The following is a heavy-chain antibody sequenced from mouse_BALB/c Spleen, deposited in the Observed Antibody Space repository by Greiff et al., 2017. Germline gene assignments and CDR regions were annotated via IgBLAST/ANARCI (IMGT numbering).Heavy chain of an antibody. CDR2: ISSGGSYT. D-gene: IGHD1-1*01. Sequence: EVHLVESGGGLVQPGGSLKLSCAASGFTFSSYGMSWVRQTPDKRLEWVATISSGGSYTYYPDSVKGRFTISRDNAKNTLYLQMSSLKSEDTAMYYCERLTTVVAHCAMDYWGQGTSVTVSS. CDR3: ERLTTVVAHCAMDY. V-gene: IGHV5-6*01. J-gene: IGHJ4*01. CDR1: GFTFSSYG.